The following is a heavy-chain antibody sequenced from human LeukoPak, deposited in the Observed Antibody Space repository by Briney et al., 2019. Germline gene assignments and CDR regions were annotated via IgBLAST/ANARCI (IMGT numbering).Heavy chain of an antibody. D-gene: IGHD6-19*01. CDR2: IYSGGSA. J-gene: IGHJ6*02. CDR3: AREAQAVAGDPYYYYGMDV. CDR1: GFTFSSYS. Sequence: TGGSLRLSCAASGFTFSSYSMNWVRQAPGKGLEWVSVIYSGGSAYYADSVKGRFTISRHNSKNTLYLQMNSLRAEDTAVYYCAREAQAVAGDPYYYYGMDVWGQGTTVTVSS. V-gene: IGHV3-53*04.